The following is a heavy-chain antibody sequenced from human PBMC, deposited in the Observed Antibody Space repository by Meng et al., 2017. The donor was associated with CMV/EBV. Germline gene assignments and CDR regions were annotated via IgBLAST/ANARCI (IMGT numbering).Heavy chain of an antibody. V-gene: IGHV3-30-3*01. J-gene: IGHJ6*02. CDR3: ARVYYYYYGMDV. Sequence: GGSLISCAASGFTFSSYAMHWVRQAPGKGLEWVAVISYDGSNKYYADSVKGRFTISRDNSKNTLYLQMNSLRAEDTAVYYCARVYYYYYGMDVWGQGTTVTVSS. CDR2: ISYDGSNK. CDR1: GFTFSSYA.